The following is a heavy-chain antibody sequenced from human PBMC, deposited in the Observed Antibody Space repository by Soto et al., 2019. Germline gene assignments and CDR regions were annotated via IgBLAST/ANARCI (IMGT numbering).Heavy chain of an antibody. J-gene: IGHJ5*02. Sequence: PSETLSLTCTVSGGSISSGGYYWSWIRQHPGKGLEWIGYIYHSGSTYYNPSLKSRVTISVDTSKNQFSLKLSSVTAADTAVYYCAREAAGILNWFDPWGQGTLVTVSS. V-gene: IGHV4-31*03. D-gene: IGHD6-25*01. CDR3: AREAAGILNWFDP. CDR2: IYHSGST. CDR1: GGSISSGGYY.